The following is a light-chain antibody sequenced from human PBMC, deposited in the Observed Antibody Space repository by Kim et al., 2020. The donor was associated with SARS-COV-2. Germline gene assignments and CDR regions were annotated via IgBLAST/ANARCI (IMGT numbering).Light chain of an antibody. V-gene: IGLV2-14*03. CDR2: DIN. Sequence: GQSITISCTGTSSDIGGYNIVSWYQQHPGKAPKLTIYDINNRPSGVSNRFFGSKSGNTASLTISGLQAEDEAVYSCSSFTSSSTWVFGGGTQLTVL. CDR3: SSFTSSSTWV. CDR1: SSDIGGYNI. J-gene: IGLJ3*02.